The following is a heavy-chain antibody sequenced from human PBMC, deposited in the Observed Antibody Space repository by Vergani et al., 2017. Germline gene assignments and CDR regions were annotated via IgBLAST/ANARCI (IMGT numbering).Heavy chain of an antibody. CDR3: ARVWGYDYVWGSYLHPGFDY. CDR2: ISAYNGNT. D-gene: IGHD3-16*02. CDR1: GYTFTSYG. J-gene: IGHJ4*02. Sequence: QVQLVQSAAEVKKPGASVKVSCKSSGYTFTSYGISWVRQAPGQGLEWMGWISAYNGNTNYAQKLQGRVTMTTDTSTSTAYMELRSLRSDDTAVYYCARVWGYDYVWGSYLHPGFDYWGQGTLVTVSS. V-gene: IGHV1-18*01.